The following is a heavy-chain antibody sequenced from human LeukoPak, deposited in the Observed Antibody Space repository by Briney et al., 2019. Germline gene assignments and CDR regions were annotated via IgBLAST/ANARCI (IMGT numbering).Heavy chain of an antibody. CDR1: GSRFTSYW. CDR3: ARKGGYDQYYFDY. Sequence: GASLKISCKGSGSRFTSYWIGWVRQMPGKGLEWMGIIYPGDSDTRYSPSFQGQVTISADKSISTAYLQWSSLKASDTAMYYCARKGGYDQYYFDYWGQGTLVTVSS. V-gene: IGHV5-51*01. CDR2: IYPGDSDT. D-gene: IGHD5-12*01. J-gene: IGHJ4*02.